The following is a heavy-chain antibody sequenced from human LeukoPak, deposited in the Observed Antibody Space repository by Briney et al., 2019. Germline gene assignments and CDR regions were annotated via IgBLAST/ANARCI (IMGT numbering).Heavy chain of an antibody. V-gene: IGHV1-8*01. D-gene: IGHD3-3*01. CDR1: GYTFTSYD. J-gene: IGHJ6*03. CDR2: MNPNSGNT. CDR3: ARAPTWSSTSYNYYYMDV. Sequence: ASVTVSCKASGYTFTSYDINWVRQATGQGLEWMGWMNPNSGNTGYAQKFQGRVTMTKNTSISTAYMDLSSMRSEDTALYYCARAPTWSSTSYNYYYMDVWGKGTTVTISS.